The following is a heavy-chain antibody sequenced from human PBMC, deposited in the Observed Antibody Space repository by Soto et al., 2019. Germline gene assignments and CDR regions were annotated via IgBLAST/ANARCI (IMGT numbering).Heavy chain of an antibody. J-gene: IGHJ2*01. V-gene: IGHV4-59*01. CDR2: LHYSGST. CDR1: GGSISTYY. Sequence: QVQLQESGPGLVKPSETLSLTCTVSGGSISTYYWNWIRQPPGKGLEWIGYLHYSGSTNYNPSLKRRLAISPDTSKNHFSLKLSSVTAADTAVYYCARCPYSSRSRHWYVDLWGRGTLVTVSS. CDR3: ARCPYSSRSRHWYVDL. D-gene: IGHD6-13*01.